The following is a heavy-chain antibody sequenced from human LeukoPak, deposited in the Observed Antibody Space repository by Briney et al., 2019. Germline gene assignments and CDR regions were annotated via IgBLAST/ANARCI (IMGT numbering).Heavy chain of an antibody. CDR3: ASGGYYYDSSGYLEY. V-gene: IGHV1-69*05. Sequence: GSSVKVSCKASGGTFSSYAISWVRQAPGQGLEWMGRIIPIFGTANYAQKFQGRVTITTDESTSTAYMGLSSLRSEDTAVYYCASGGYYYDSSGYLEYWGQGTLVTVSS. CDR1: GGTFSSYA. D-gene: IGHD3-22*01. CDR2: IIPIFGTA. J-gene: IGHJ4*02.